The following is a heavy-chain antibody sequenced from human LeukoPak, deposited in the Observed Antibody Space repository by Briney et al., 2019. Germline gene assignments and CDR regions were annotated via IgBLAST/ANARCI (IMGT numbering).Heavy chain of an antibody. CDR2: ISGSGGST. D-gene: IGHD2-15*01. CDR1: GFTFSSYA. J-gene: IGHJ3*02. CDR3: AKDLQYCSGGSCYLPPTASDI. Sequence: PGGSLRLSCAASGFTFSSYAMSWVRQAPGKGLEWVSGISGSGGSTYYADSVKGRFTISRDNSKNTLDLQMDSLRAEDTAVYYCAKDLQYCSGGSCYLPPTASDIWGQGTMVTVSS. V-gene: IGHV3-23*01.